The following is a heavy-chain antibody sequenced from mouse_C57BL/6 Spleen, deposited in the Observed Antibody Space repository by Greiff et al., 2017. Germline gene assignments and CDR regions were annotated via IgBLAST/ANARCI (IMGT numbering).Heavy chain of an antibody. V-gene: IGHV14-4*01. CDR3: TRGSWFAY. CDR2: IDPENGDT. J-gene: IGHJ3*01. Sequence: EVKLVESGAELVRPGASVKLSCTASGFNIKDDYMHWVKPRPEQGLAWIGWIDPENGDTAYASKFPGKADITADTASNTDYLQLSSLTSEDTAVYCCTRGSWFAYWGQGTLVTVSA. CDR1: GFNIKDDY.